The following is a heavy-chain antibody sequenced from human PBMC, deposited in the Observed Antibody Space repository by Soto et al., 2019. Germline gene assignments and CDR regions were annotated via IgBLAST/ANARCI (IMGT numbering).Heavy chain of an antibody. D-gene: IGHD3-10*01. Sequence: QVQLVESGGGVVQPGRSLRLSCAASGFTFSSYGMHWVRQAPGKGLEWVAVIWYDGSNKYYADSVKGRFTISRDNSKNTLYLQMNSLRAEDTAVYYCVSLTIRGQTEGVYWGQGTLVTVST. V-gene: IGHV3-33*01. CDR3: VSLTIRGQTEGVY. CDR1: GFTFSSYG. CDR2: IWYDGSNK. J-gene: IGHJ4*02.